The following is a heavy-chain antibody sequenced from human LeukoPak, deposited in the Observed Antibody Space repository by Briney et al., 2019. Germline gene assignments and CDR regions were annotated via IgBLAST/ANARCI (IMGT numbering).Heavy chain of an antibody. CDR1: GGSISDYY. CDR3: AREQGIYGDYFD. D-gene: IGHD4-17*01. Sequence: SETLSLTCTVSGGSISDYYYSWIRQPAEKGLEWIGRVHTSGTTSYNPSLKSRVTMSVDTSKKQFSLRLNSVTAADTAVYFCAREQGIYGDYFDWGQGTLVTVSS. V-gene: IGHV4-4*07. J-gene: IGHJ4*02. CDR2: VHTSGTT.